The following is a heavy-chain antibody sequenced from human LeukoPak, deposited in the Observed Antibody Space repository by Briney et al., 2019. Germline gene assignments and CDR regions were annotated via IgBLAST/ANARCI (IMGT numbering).Heavy chain of an antibody. V-gene: IGHV3-20*04. CDR1: GFTFSSYA. Sequence: GGSLRLSCAASGFTFSSYAMSWARQAPGKGLEWVSGINWNGDSTDYADSVKGRFTISRNNAKNSLYLQMNSLRAEDTALYYCARDLRVVITGSFDSWGQGTLVTVSS. D-gene: IGHD3-22*01. J-gene: IGHJ4*02. CDR3: ARDLRVVITGSFDS. CDR2: INWNGDST.